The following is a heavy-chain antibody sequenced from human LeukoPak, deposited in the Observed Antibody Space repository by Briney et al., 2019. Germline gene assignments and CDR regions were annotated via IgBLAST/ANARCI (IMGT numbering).Heavy chain of an antibody. Sequence: GGSLRLSCAASGFTFSSYWMHWVRQAPGKGLVWFSRINSDGSSTTYADFVKGRFTISRDNAKNTLYLQMNSLRAEDTAVYYCARDRTAVAGRGDFGLDYWGQGTPVTVSS. CDR1: GFTFSSYW. V-gene: IGHV3-74*01. CDR2: INSDGSST. J-gene: IGHJ4*02. CDR3: ARDRTAVAGRGDFGLDY. D-gene: IGHD6-19*01.